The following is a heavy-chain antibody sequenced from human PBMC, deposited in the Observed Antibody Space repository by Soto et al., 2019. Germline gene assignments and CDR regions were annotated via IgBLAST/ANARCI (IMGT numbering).Heavy chain of an antibody. D-gene: IGHD2-15*01. J-gene: IGHJ6*02. CDR2: IYPGDSDT. V-gene: IGHV5-51*01. CDR3: ATTGKVVAARSYYYYYGMDV. Sequence: AESLKISCNGSGYIFTSYWIGWVRQMPGNGLEWMGIIYPGDSDTRYSPSFQGQVTISADKSISTAYLQWSSLKASDTAMYYCATTGKVVAARSYYYYYGMDVWGQGTTVTVSS. CDR1: GYIFTSYW.